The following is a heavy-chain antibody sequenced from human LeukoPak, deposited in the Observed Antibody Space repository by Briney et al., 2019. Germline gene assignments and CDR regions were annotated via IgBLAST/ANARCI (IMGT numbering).Heavy chain of an antibody. CDR3: ALRSNVMVRGFVDH. CDR2: IYGDDNR. V-gene: IGHV2-5*02. D-gene: IGHD3-10*01. CDR1: GFSLSTSGVR. Sequence: SGPTLVKPTQTLTLTCTFSGFSLSTSGVRVGWIPQPPGKALEWLALIYGDDNRRYNVARMSRLTITKDTSKNQVVLTMTSMDRVDTATYYCALRSNVMVRGFVDHWGQGTLVTVSS. J-gene: IGHJ4*02.